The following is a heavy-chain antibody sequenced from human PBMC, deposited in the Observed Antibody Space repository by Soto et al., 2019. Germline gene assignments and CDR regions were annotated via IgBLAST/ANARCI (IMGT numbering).Heavy chain of an antibody. CDR3: ATLAVAGWTGAFDI. J-gene: IGHJ3*02. D-gene: IGHD6-19*01. V-gene: IGHV4-39*01. Sequence: PSETLSLTCTVSGGSISSSSYYWGWIRQPPGKGLEWIGSIYYSGSTHYNPSLKSRVTISVDTSKNQFSLKLSSVTAADTAVYYCATLAVAGWTGAFDIWGQGTMVTVSS. CDR1: GGSISSSSYY. CDR2: IYYSGST.